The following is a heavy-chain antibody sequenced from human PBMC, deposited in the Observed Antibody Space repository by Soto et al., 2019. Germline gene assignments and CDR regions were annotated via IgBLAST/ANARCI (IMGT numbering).Heavy chain of an antibody. Sequence: QVQLVESGGGLVRPGGSLRLSCAASGFTFRDYDMSWIRQAPGKGLEWVSCISSSGTATYYADSVKGRFTISRDNAKNSRYVEMNSLRVEDSAVCYCARKGPRAARPNHWGQGTLVTVSS. J-gene: IGHJ5*02. D-gene: IGHD6-6*01. V-gene: IGHV3-11*01. CDR1: GFTFRDYD. CDR2: ISSSGTAT. CDR3: ARKGPRAARPNH.